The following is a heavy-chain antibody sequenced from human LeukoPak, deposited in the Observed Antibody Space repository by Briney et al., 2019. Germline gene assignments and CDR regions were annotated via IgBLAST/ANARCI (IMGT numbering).Heavy chain of an antibody. J-gene: IGHJ5*02. Sequence: ASVKVSCKASGYTFTSYYMHWVRQAPGQGLEWMGIINPSGGSTSYAQKFQGRVTMTRDMSTSTVYMELSSLRSEDTAVYYCARVKYDILTGYFWFDPWGQEPWSPSPQ. CDR2: INPSGGST. D-gene: IGHD3-9*01. CDR1: GYTFTSYY. V-gene: IGHV1-46*01. CDR3: ARVKYDILTGYFWFDP.